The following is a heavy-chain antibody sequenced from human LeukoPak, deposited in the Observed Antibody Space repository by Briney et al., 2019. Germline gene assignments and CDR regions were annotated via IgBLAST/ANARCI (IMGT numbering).Heavy chain of an antibody. CDR2: MEPNSANT. D-gene: IGHD3-3*01. CDR3: ARVSAYDFPYYYMDV. CDR1: GYPFISYD. Sequence: ASVKVACKTSGYPFISYDINWVRQAPGQGLEWMGWMEPNSANTGYSQKFQGRVTITRNISISTVYMELSSVRSEDTAVYYCARVSAYDFPYYYMDVWGKGTTVTVSS. V-gene: IGHV1-8*02. J-gene: IGHJ6*03.